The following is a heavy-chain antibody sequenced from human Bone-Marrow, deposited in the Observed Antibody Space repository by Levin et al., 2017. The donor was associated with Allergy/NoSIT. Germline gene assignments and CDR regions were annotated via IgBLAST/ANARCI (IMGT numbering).Heavy chain of an antibody. CDR2: ISASGNSI. Sequence: SCAASKFTFNDYDMNWIRQAPGKGLEWVSSISASGNSIYYAASVKGRFTISRDNATNSLYLQMNSLRVEDTAVYLCGRERTSYYDYSGDRYHYGIDLWGQGTTVTVSS. CDR1: KFTFNDYD. CDR3: GRERTSYYDYSGDRYHYGIDL. D-gene: IGHD3-22*01. J-gene: IGHJ6*02. V-gene: IGHV3-11*01.